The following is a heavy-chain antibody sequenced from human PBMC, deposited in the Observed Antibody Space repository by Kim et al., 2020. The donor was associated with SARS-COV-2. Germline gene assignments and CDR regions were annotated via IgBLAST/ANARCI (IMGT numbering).Heavy chain of an antibody. J-gene: IGHJ6*02. CDR1: GFTFSSYG. D-gene: IGHD3-22*01. CDR3: AKGGLHYDSSGDYYYYSGMDV. V-gene: IGHV3-30*18. CDR2: ISYDGSNK. Sequence: GGSLRLSCAASGFTFSSYGMHWVRQAPGKGLEWVAVISYDGSNKYYADSVKGRFTISRDNSKNKNTLYLQMNSLRAEDTAVYYCAKGGLHYDSSGDYYYYSGMDVWGQGTTVTVS.